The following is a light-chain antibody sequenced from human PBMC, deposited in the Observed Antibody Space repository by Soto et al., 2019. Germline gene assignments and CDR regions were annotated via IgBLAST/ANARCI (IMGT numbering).Light chain of an antibody. Sequence: DIQMTQSPSTLSASVGDRVTITCRASQSISSWLAWYQQKPGKAPKLLISDVSSLESGVPSRFSGSGSGTEFTLTISSLQPDDFATYYCQQCNTYSWTFGQGTKVEIK. J-gene: IGKJ1*01. V-gene: IGKV1-5*01. CDR2: DVS. CDR1: QSISSW. CDR3: QQCNTYSWT.